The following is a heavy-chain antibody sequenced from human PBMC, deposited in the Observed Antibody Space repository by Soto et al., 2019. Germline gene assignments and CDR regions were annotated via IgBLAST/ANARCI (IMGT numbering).Heavy chain of an antibody. CDR2: IYHSGST. D-gene: IGHD2-2*01. CDR3: AGRKVVPAAMGSGWFDP. Sequence: SETLSLTCAVSGGSISSGGYSWSWIRQPPGKGLEWFGYIYHSGSTYYNPSLKSRVTISVDKSKNQFSLKLSSVTAADTAVYYCAGRKVVPAAMGSGWFDPWGQGTLVTVSS. V-gene: IGHV4-30-2*01. J-gene: IGHJ5*02. CDR1: GGSISSGGYS.